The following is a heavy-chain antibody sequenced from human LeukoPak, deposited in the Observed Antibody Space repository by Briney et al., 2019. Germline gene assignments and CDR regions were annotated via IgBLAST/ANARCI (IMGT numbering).Heavy chain of an antibody. J-gene: IGHJ4*02. Sequence: GGSLRLSCVDSGFTFSSYWMSWVRQAPGKGLEWVANMKQDGGEKYYVDSVKGRFTISRDNAKNSLYLQMNSLRVEDTAVYFCARGAGVFDYWGQGTLVTVSS. CDR3: ARGAGVFDY. CDR2: MKQDGGEK. V-gene: IGHV3-7*01. CDR1: GFTFSSYW. D-gene: IGHD3-10*01.